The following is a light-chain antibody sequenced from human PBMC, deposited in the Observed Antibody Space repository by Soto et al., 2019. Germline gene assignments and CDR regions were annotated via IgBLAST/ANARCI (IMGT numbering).Light chain of an antibody. J-gene: IGLJ3*02. CDR3: SSYTSSSTFLWV. CDR2: EVS. Sequence: QSALTQPPSVSGSPGQSVTISCTGTSSDVGGYNRVSWYQQPPGTAPKLMIYEVSNRPSGVPDRFSGCQSGNTASLTISGLQAEDEADYYCSSYTSSSTFLWVFGGGTKLTVL. V-gene: IGLV2-18*02. CDR1: SSDVGGYNR.